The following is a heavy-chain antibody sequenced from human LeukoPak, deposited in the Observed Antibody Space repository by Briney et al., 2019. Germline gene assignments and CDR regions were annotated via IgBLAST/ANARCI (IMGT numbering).Heavy chain of an antibody. D-gene: IGHD2-21*02. J-gene: IGHJ6*03. V-gene: IGHV4-39*07. Sequence: SETLSLTCTVSGGSISSSSYYWGWIRQPPGKGLERIGSIYYSGSTYYNPPLKSRVTISVDTSKNQFSLKLSSVTAADTAVYYCATVVTATIYYYYYMDVWGKGTTVTVSS. CDR3: ATVVTATIYYYYYMDV. CDR2: IYYSGST. CDR1: GGSISSSSYY.